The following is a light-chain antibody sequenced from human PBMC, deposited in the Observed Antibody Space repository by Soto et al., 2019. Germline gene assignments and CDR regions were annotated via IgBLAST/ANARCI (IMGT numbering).Light chain of an antibody. Sequence: DIQMTQSPSSLSASVGDSVTITCRASQNINNYLSWYQHKPGKAPKLLIYAASKLQSGVPSSFSGSRYGTEFTLTISRLYPEDFATYYCQQSYSMPQTFGQGTKLEIK. CDR2: AAS. CDR3: QQSYSMPQT. J-gene: IGKJ2*01. CDR1: QNINNY. V-gene: IGKV1-39*01.